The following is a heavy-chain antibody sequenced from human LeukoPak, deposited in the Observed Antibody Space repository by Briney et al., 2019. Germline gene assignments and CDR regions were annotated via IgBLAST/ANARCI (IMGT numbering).Heavy chain of an antibody. CDR2: IYTSGST. J-gene: IGHJ3*02. CDR1: GGSISSYY. V-gene: IGHV4-4*07. CDR3: ARDSLGFRDFDI. D-gene: IGHD3-16*01. Sequence: SETLSLTCSVSGGSISSYYWSWIRQPAGKGLEWIGRIYTSGSTNYNPSLKSRVTMSVDTSKDQISLNLSSVTAADTAVYYCARDSLGFRDFDIWGQGTMITVSS.